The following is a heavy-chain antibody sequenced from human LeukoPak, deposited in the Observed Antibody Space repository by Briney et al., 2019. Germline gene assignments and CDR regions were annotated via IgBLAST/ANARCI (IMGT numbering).Heavy chain of an antibody. CDR3: ARHLATTVTRGYSCHPMDV. Sequence: PSETLSLTCTASGASISTYYWSWIRQPPGEGPEWIAYIAPSGSAVYNPSLNSRLTVSVDTSKNQFSLKLNSVTAADTAVYYCARHLATTVTRGYSCHPMDVWGKGTTVSVSS. CDR1: GASISTYY. J-gene: IGHJ6*03. D-gene: IGHD4-17*01. CDR2: IAPSGSA. V-gene: IGHV4-4*09.